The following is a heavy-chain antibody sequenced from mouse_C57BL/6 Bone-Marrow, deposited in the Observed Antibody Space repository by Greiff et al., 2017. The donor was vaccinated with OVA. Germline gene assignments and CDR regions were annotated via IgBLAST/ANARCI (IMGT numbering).Heavy chain of an antibody. CDR2: INPNNGGT. Sequence: EVKLQQSGPELVKPGASVKISCKASGYTFTDYYMNWVKQSHGKSLEWIGDINPNNGGTSYNQKFKGKATLTVDKSSSTAYMELRSLTSEDSAVYYCARQEDWGQGTTLTVSS. CDR1: GYTFTDYY. J-gene: IGHJ2*01. V-gene: IGHV1-26*01. CDR3: ARQED.